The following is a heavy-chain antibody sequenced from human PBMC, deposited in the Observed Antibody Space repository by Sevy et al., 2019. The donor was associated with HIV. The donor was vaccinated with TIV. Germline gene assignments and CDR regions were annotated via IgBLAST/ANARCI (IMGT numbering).Heavy chain of an antibody. CDR2: ISSSSSYT. D-gene: IGHD2-15*01. J-gene: IGHJ4*02. Sequence: GGSLRVSCAASGFTFSDYYMSWIRQAPVKGLEWVSYISSSSSYTNYADSVKGRFTISRDNAKNSLYLQMNSLRAEDTAVYYCARSGGYCSGGSCYQTGKFLDYWGQGTLVTVSS. V-gene: IGHV3-11*06. CDR3: ARSGGYCSGGSCYQTGKFLDY. CDR1: GFTFSDYY.